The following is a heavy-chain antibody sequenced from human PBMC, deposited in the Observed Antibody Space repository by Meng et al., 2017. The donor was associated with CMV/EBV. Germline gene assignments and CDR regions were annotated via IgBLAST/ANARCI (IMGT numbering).Heavy chain of an antibody. V-gene: IGHV3-13*01. CDR2: IGTAGDT. J-gene: IGHJ4*02. D-gene: IGHD2-2*02. CDR1: GFTFSSYD. CDR3: ARERVVPAARPGYFDY. Sequence: GESLKISCAASGFTFSSYDMHWVRQATGKGLEWVSAIGTAGDTYYPGSVKGRFTISRENAKNSLYLQMNSLRAGDTAVYYCARERVVPAARPGYFDYWGQGTLVTVSS.